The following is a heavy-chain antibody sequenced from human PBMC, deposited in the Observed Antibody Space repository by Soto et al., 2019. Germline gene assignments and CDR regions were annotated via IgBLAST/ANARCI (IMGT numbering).Heavy chain of an antibody. CDR2: ISSSSSTI. CDR3: ARDLGYGDYNYYYYGMDV. CDR1: GFTFSSYS. D-gene: IGHD4-17*01. Sequence: EVQLVESGGGLVQPGGSLRLPCAASGFTFSSYSMNWVRQAPGKGLEWVSYISSSSSTIYYADSVKGRFTISRDNAKNSLYLQMNSLRDEDTAVYYCARDLGYGDYNYYYYGMDVWGQGTTVTVSS. V-gene: IGHV3-48*02. J-gene: IGHJ6*02.